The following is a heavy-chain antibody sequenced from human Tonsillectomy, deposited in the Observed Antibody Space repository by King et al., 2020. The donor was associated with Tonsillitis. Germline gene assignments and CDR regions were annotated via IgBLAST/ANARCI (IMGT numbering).Heavy chain of an antibody. CDR2: IKQDGSEK. Sequence: VQLVESGGGLVQPGGSLRLSCAASGFTFSSYWMSWVRQAPGKGLEWVANIKQDGSEKYYVDSVKGRFTISRDNAKNSLYLQLISLRAEDTAVYYCARDGGIGAGNCSSTSCYGYFDLWGRGTLVTVSS. J-gene: IGHJ2*01. CDR3: ARDGGIGAGNCSSTSCYGYFDL. D-gene: IGHD2-2*01. CDR1: GFTFSSYW. V-gene: IGHV3-7*03.